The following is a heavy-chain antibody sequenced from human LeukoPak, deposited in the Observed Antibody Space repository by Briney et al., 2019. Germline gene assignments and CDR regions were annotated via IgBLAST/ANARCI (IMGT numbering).Heavy chain of an antibody. V-gene: IGHV3-11*01. Sequence: GGSLRLSCTASGFIFSDYYMNWIRQAPGTGLEWVSYISSSGSTIYYADSVKGRFTISRDNAKNSLYLQMNSLRAEDTTVYYCARAGGWAGPFNYWGQGTLVTVS. CDR2: ISSSGSTI. D-gene: IGHD3/OR15-3a*01. CDR1: GFIFSDYY. J-gene: IGHJ4*02. CDR3: ARAGGWAGPFNY.